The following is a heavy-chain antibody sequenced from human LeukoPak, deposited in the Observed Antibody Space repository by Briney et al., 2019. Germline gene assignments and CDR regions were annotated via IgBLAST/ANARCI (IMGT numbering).Heavy chain of an antibody. CDR1: GGSISSYY. CDR2: IYSGST. D-gene: IGHD3-10*01. Sequence: PSETLSLTCTVSGGSISSYYWSWLRQPPGKRLEWIGYIYSGSTNYNPSLKSRVTISVDTSKNQFSLNLSSVTAADTAVYYCARGGSGSYHYWGQGTLVTVSP. V-gene: IGHV4-59*01. J-gene: IGHJ4*02. CDR3: ARGGSGSYHY.